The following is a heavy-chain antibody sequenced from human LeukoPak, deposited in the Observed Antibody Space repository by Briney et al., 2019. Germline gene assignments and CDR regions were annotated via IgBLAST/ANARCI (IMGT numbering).Heavy chain of an antibody. Sequence: GESLKIPCEASGYSFRNYWIAWVRQMPGKGPECMGLIYPADSDTRYSPSFQGQVTISADKSISTAYLQWSSLKASDTAMYYCARHRLNYYDSSHDAFDIWGQGTMVTVFS. CDR3: ARHRLNYYDSSHDAFDI. V-gene: IGHV5-51*01. D-gene: IGHD3-22*01. J-gene: IGHJ3*02. CDR2: IYPADSDT. CDR1: GYSFRNYW.